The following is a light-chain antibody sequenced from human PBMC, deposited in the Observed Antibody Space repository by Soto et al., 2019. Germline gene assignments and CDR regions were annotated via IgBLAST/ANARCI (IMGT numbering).Light chain of an antibody. Sequence: QSVLTKPPSASGTPGQRITISCSGSSSNLGSNYVYWYQQLPGTAPKLLIYRNNQRPSGVPDRFSGSKSGTSASLAISGLRSEDEADYYCAAWDDSLSGVVFGGGTKVTVL. J-gene: IGLJ2*01. CDR2: RNN. V-gene: IGLV1-47*01. CDR3: AAWDDSLSGVV. CDR1: SSNLGSNY.